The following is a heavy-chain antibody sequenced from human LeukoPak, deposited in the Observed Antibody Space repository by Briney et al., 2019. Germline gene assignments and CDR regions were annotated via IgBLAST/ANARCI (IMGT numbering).Heavy chain of an antibody. Sequence: PGGSPRLSCAAPGFTFSSYAMSWVRQAPGKGLEWVSAISGSGGSTYYADSVKGRFTISRDNSKNTLYLQMNSLRAEDTAVYYCAKPRGSYEIYYFDYWGQGTLVTVSS. CDR3: AKPRGSYEIYYFDY. D-gene: IGHD2-15*01. V-gene: IGHV3-23*01. CDR1: GFTFSSYA. J-gene: IGHJ4*02. CDR2: ISGSGGST.